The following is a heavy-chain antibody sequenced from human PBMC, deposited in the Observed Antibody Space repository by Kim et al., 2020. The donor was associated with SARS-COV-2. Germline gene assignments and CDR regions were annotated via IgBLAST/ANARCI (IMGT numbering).Heavy chain of an antibody. V-gene: IGHV4-39*01. D-gene: IGHD3-16*01. Sequence: SETLSLTCTVSGGSISSRSYYWGWIRQPPGKGLEWIGAISYNGRTYYNSSLKSRVTISVDTSKSQFSLNLSSVTAADTAMFYCARHIPSPYNASYVFDYWGQGTLVTVSS. CDR2: ISYNGRT. CDR1: GGSISSRSYY. CDR3: ARHIPSPYNASYVFDY. J-gene: IGHJ4*02.